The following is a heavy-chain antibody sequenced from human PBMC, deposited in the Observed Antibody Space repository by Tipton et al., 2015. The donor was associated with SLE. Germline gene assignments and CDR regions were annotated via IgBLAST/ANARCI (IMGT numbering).Heavy chain of an antibody. D-gene: IGHD2-15*01. J-gene: IGHJ4*02. V-gene: IGHV3-33*08. CDR1: GFTFSSYG. Sequence: SLRLSCAASGFTFSSYGMHWVRQAPGKGLEWVAVIWYDGSKKYYADSVKGRFTISRDNAKNSPYLQMNSLRADDTAVYYCARDCGSGVSCYRYWGQGTQVTVSS. CDR2: IWYDGSKK. CDR3: ARDCGSGVSCYRY.